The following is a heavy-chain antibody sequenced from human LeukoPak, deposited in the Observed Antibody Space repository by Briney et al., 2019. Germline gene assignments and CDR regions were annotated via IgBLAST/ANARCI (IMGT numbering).Heavy chain of an antibody. Sequence: GGSLRLSCAASGFTFSSYAMSGVREAPGKGLEWVSAISGSGGSTYYADSVKGRFTISRDNSKNTLYLQMNSLRAEDTAVYYCAKRAGTIRYCSGGSCYQYYFDCWGQGTLVTVSS. CDR2: ISGSGGST. D-gene: IGHD2-15*01. CDR3: AKRAGTIRYCSGGSCYQYYFDC. J-gene: IGHJ4*02. CDR1: GFTFSSYA. V-gene: IGHV3-23*01.